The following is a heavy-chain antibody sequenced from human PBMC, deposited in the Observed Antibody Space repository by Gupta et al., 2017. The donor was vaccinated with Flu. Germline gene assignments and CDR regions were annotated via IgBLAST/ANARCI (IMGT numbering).Heavy chain of an antibody. J-gene: IGHJ5*02. CDR3: ARDGCSGGSCYAWFDP. V-gene: IGHV4-59*01. D-gene: IGHD2-15*01. CDR2: IYYSGST. Sequence: PPGKGLEWIVYIYYSGSTNYNPSPKSRVTISVDTSKNQFSLKLSSVTAADTAVYYCARDGCSGGSCYAWFDPWGQGTLVTVSS.